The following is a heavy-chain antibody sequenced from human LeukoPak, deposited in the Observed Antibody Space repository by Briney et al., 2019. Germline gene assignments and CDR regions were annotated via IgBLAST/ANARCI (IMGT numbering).Heavy chain of an antibody. D-gene: IGHD4-17*01. V-gene: IGHV3-7*01. Sequence: PGESLRLSCAASGFTFSSYWMSWVRQAPGKGLEWVANIKQDGSEKYYVDSVKGRFTISRDNAKNSLYLQMNSLRAEDTAVYYCARDWVTTSYNWFDPWGQGTLVTVSS. CDR2: IKQDGSEK. CDR3: ARDWVTTSYNWFDP. J-gene: IGHJ5*02. CDR1: GFTFSSYW.